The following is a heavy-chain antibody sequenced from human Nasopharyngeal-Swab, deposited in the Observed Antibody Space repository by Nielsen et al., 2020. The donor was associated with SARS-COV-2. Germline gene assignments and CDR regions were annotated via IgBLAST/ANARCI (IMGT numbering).Heavy chain of an antibody. CDR3: ARQTPITVTKGDAFDI. CDR1: GFTVSSNY. V-gene: IGHV3-53*01. Sequence: GESLKISCAASGFTVSSNYMSWVRQAPGKGLEWVSVIYSGGSTYYADSVKGRFTISRDNSKNTLYLQMNSLRAEDTAVYYCARQTPITVTKGDAFDIWGQGTMVTVSS. D-gene: IGHD4-17*01. J-gene: IGHJ3*02. CDR2: IYSGGST.